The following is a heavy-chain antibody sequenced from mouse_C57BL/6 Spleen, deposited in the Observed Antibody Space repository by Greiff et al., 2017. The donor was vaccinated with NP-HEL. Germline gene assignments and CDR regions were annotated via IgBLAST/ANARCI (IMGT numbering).Heavy chain of an antibody. Sequence: EVQRVESGGGLVKPGGSLKLSCAASGFTFSDYGMHWVRQAPEKGLEWVAYISSGSSTIYYADTVKGRFTISRDNAKNTLFLQMTSLRSEDTAMYYCARRFITTVVAHYYAMDYWGQGTSVTVSS. CDR2: ISSGSSTI. J-gene: IGHJ4*01. V-gene: IGHV5-17*01. CDR3: ARRFITTVVAHYYAMDY. CDR1: GFTFSDYG. D-gene: IGHD1-1*01.